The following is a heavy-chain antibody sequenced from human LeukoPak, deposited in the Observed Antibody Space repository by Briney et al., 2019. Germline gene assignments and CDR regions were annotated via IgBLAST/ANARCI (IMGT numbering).Heavy chain of an antibody. Sequence: GRSLRLSCAASGFTFSSYGMHWVRQAPGKGLEWEAVISYDGSNKYYADSVKGRFTISRDNSKNTLYLQMNSLRAEDTAVYYCAKDNGGVEMATPDYWGQGTLVTVSS. CDR3: AKDNGGVEMATPDY. CDR1: GFTFSSYG. V-gene: IGHV3-30*18. D-gene: IGHD5-24*01. CDR2: ISYDGSNK. J-gene: IGHJ4*02.